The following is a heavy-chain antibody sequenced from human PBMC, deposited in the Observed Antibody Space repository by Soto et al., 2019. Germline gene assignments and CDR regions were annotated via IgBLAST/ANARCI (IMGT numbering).Heavy chain of an antibody. CDR2: LNPNSGNT. CDR3: ARDHRYNWNDEGWFDP. D-gene: IGHD1-20*01. J-gene: IGHJ5*02. V-gene: IGHV1-8*01. CDR1: GYMFSTYD. Sequence: QVQLVQSGAEVKKPGASVKVSCKASGYMFSTYDINWVRQAPGQGLEWMGWLNPNSGNTGYAQKFQGRVTMTRNTSIKTAYMELRSLGSDDTAVYYCARDHRYNWNDEGWFDPWGQGTLVTVSS.